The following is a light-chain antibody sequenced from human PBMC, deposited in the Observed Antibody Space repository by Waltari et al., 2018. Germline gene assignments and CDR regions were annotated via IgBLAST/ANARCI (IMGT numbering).Light chain of an antibody. J-gene: IGLJ2*01. Sequence: QSALTQPASVSGSPGQSITISSPGTTSTVGAYDFFSWYQQHPGKAPHLIIYEVSNRPAGISNRFSASKSGNTASLTISGLQAEDEADYYCNTYAGSNSVLFGAGTKLTVL. V-gene: IGLV2-14*01. CDR2: EVS. CDR1: TSTVGAYDF. CDR3: NTYAGSNSVL.